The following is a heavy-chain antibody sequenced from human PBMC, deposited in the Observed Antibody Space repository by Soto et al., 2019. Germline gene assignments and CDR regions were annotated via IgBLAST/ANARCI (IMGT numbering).Heavy chain of an antibody. Sequence: SCKASGYTFDSCYRHWLYQAPEKGLEWMGIINPSGGTSYYPDSVKGRFTISRDNSKNTLYVQMNSLRAEDTAIYYCAKGSHPYCSGGNCYLDYWVQGTLVTVSS. CDR3: AKGSHPYCSGGNCYLDY. J-gene: IGHJ4*02. CDR1: GYTFDSCY. D-gene: IGHD2-15*01. CDR2: INPSGGTS. V-gene: IGHV3-23*01.